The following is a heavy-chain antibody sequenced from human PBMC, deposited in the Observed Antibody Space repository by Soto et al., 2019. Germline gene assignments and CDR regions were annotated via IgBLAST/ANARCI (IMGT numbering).Heavy chain of an antibody. V-gene: IGHV4-59*01. CDR1: GGSISSYY. CDR2: IYYSGST. CDR3: ARDKLVGNNRYYYGMDV. D-gene: IGHD1-26*01. J-gene: IGHJ6*02. Sequence: QVQLQESGPGLVKPSETLSLTCTVSGGSISSYYWSWIRQPPGKGLEWIGYIYYSGSTNYNPSLKRRVTISVDTSKNQFSLKLSSVTAADTAVYYCARDKLVGNNRYYYGMDVWGQGTTVTVSS.